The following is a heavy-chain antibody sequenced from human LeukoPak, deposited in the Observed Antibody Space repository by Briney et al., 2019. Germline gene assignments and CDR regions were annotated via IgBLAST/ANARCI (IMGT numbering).Heavy chain of an antibody. CDR3: ARGSYYYGSGSRTGVGY. D-gene: IGHD3-10*01. Sequence: PGGSLRLSCAASGFTFSSYAMHWVRQAPGKGLEWVSYISSSGSTIYYADSVKGRFTISRDNAKNSLYLQMNSLRAEDTAVYYCARGSYYYGSGSRTGVGYWGQGTLVTVSS. J-gene: IGHJ4*02. CDR2: ISSSGSTI. V-gene: IGHV3-48*04. CDR1: GFTFSSYA.